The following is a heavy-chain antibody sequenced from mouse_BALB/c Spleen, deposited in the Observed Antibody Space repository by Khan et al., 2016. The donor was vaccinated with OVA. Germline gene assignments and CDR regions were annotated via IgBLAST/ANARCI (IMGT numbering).Heavy chain of an antibody. CDR1: GFTFSSFG. V-gene: IGHV5-17*02. CDR3: ARSYFYGYYFDQ. CDR2: ISGDSSTI. D-gene: IGHD1-1*01. Sequence: EVQLLESGGGLVQPGGSRKLSCVASGFTFSSFGMHWVRQAPEKGLEWVAYISGDSSTIYYTDTVKGRFTISRYNPKNTLFLQMTSLRSEDMAMYYCARSYFYGYYFDQWGQGTTLTVSS. J-gene: IGHJ2*01.